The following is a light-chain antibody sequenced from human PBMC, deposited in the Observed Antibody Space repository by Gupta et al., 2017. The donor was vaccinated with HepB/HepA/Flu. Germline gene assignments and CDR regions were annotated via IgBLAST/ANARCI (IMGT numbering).Light chain of an antibody. CDR2: GAA. Sequence: EIELTQSPGPLSLSLGDRVTLSCRASQGVSSSYLAWYQQKPGKAPKLLIYGAANWATGVPYRFSGSGSGTDFTLTISSLEPEDFAAYYCQQVSRSPITFGRGTRLEMK. J-gene: IGKJ5*01. V-gene: IGKV3-20*01. CDR1: QGVSSSY. CDR3: QQVSRSPIT.